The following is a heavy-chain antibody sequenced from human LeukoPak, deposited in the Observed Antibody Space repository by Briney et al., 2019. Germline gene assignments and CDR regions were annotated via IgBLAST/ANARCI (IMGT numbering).Heavy chain of an antibody. J-gene: IGHJ4*02. D-gene: IGHD3-10*01. CDR2: ISSSGSTI. CDR3: ARSSGGLSFDY. V-gene: IGHV3-48*03. CDR1: GFTFSSYE. Sequence: PGGSLRLSCAASGFTFSSYEMNWVRQAPGKGLEWVSYISSSGSTIYYADSVKGRFTISRDNAKNSLYLQMNSLRAEDTAVYYCARSSGGLSFDYWGQGTLVTVSS.